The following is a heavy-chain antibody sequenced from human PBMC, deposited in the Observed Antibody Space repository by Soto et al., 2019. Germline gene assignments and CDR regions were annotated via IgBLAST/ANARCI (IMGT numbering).Heavy chain of an antibody. CDR2: INTYNGNT. CDR1: AYTFTNYG. CDR3: ARHCISSHCCSSPYYCGMDV. V-gene: IGHV1-18*01. Sequence: QVQVVQSGDEVKKPGASVKVSCKASAYTFTNYGVTWVRQAPGQGLEWMGWINTYNGNTNYAQKLQGRVTMTTDESRSTVYMELRSLRSDDTAVYYCARHCISSHCCSSPYYCGMDVWGQGTTVTVSS. J-gene: IGHJ6*02. D-gene: IGHD2-2*01.